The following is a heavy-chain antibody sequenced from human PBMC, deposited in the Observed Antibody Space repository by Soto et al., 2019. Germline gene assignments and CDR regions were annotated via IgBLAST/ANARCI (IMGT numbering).Heavy chain of an antibody. CDR1: GYSITRSNW. J-gene: IGHJ6*02. CDR3: VRSLYDSSGYVHGMDV. CDR2: IYYSGST. Sequence: SETLSLTCAVSGYSITRSNWWGWIRQPPGKGLEWIGNIYYSGSTFYNPSLESRVTMSVDTSKNQFSLKLSSVTAVDTAVYYCVRSLYDSSGYVHGMDVWGQGTTVTVSS. D-gene: IGHD3-22*01. V-gene: IGHV4-28*01.